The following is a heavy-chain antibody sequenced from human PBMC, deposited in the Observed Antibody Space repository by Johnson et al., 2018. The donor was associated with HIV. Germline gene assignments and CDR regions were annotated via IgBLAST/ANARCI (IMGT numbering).Heavy chain of an antibody. CDR3: ARAHLIFPKNAFDI. V-gene: IGHV3-30*03. CDR2: ISYDGSNE. Sequence: QVQLVESGGGVVQPGRSLRLSCAASGFTFSSYCLHWVRQAPGKGLEWVAVISYDGSNEYFADSVKGRFTISRDNSKNTLYLQMNSLRAEDTAVYYCARAHLIFPKNAFDIWGQGTTVMVSS. D-gene: IGHD3-3*02. J-gene: IGHJ3*02. CDR1: GFTFSSYC.